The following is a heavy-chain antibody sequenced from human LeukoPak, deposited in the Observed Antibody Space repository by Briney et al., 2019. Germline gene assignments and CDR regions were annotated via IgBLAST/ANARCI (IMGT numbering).Heavy chain of an antibody. Sequence: GGSLRLSCAASGFTFSSYSINWVRQAPGKGLEWVSYISSSSSTIYYADSVKGRFTISRDNAKNSLYLQMNSLRAEDTAVYYCAREHYYDSSGMSRWGQGTLVTVSS. J-gene: IGHJ4*02. CDR2: ISSSSSTI. CDR3: AREHYYDSSGMSR. D-gene: IGHD3-22*01. V-gene: IGHV3-48*04. CDR1: GFTFSSYS.